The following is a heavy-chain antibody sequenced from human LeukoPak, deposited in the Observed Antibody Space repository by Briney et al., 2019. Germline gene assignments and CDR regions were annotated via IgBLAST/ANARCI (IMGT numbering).Heavy chain of an antibody. Sequence: ASETLSLTCTVSGGSISSSSYYWGWIRQPPGKGLEWIGSIYYSGSTYYNPSLKSRVTISVDTSKNQFSLKLSSVTAADTAVYYCARHLGSSPRVFGYWGQGTLVTVSS. V-gene: IGHV4-39*01. J-gene: IGHJ4*02. CDR1: GGSISSSSYY. CDR2: IYYSGST. D-gene: IGHD6-13*01. CDR3: ARHLGSSPRVFGY.